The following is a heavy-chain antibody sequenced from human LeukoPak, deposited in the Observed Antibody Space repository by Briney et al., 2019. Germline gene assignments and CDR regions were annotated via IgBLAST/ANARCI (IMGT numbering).Heavy chain of an antibody. CDR2: ISYDGSNK. J-gene: IGHJ5*02. Sequence: GGSLRLSCAASGFTFSSYAMHWVRQAPGKGLEWVAVISYDGSNKYYADSVKGRFTISRDNSKNTLYLQMNSLRAEDTAVYYCARGIRLQSPRSGFDPWGQGTLVTVSS. D-gene: IGHD4-11*01. V-gene: IGHV3-30-3*01. CDR1: GFTFSSYA. CDR3: ARGIRLQSPRSGFDP.